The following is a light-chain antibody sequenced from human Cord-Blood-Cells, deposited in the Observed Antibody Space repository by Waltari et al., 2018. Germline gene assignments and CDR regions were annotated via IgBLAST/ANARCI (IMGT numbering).Light chain of an antibody. J-gene: IGLJ1*01. V-gene: IGLV2-23*02. CDR3: CSYAGSSSFYV. Sequence: QSALTQPASVSGSPGQSITISCTGTSRDVGSYNIFSWYQQHPGKAPKLMIYEVSKRPSGVSNRFSGSKSGNTASLTISGLQAEDEADYYCCSYAGSSSFYVFGTGTKVTV. CDR1: SRDVGSYNI. CDR2: EVS.